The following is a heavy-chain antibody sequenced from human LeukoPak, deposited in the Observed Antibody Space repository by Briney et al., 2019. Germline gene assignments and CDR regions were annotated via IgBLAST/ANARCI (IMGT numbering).Heavy chain of an antibody. CDR3: ARASGMDV. Sequence: GGSLRLSCAASGFTFSSYAMHWVRQAPGKGLEWVAVISYDGSNKYYADSVKGRFTISRDNSKNTLYLQMNNLRAEDTAVYYCARASGMDVWGQGTTVTVSS. J-gene: IGHJ6*02. CDR2: ISYDGSNK. V-gene: IGHV3-30-3*01. CDR1: GFTFSSYA.